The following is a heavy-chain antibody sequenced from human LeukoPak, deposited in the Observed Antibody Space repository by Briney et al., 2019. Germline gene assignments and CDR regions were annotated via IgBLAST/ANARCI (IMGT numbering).Heavy chain of an antibody. J-gene: IGHJ4*02. CDR2: ISGSGDRT. CDR3: AKDVTNYSGSWNLDY. D-gene: IGHD1-26*01. V-gene: IGHV3-23*01. CDR1: GFTFSSYA. Sequence: GGALRPSCAASGFTFSSYAMSWVRQAPGKGLEWVSAISGSGDRTYYADSVKGRFTISRDNSKNTLYLQMNSLRAEDTAVYYCAKDVTNYSGSWNLDYWGQGTLVTVSS.